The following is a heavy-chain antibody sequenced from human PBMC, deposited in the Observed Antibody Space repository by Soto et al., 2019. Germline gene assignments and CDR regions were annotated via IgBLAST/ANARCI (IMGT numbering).Heavy chain of an antibody. D-gene: IGHD2-15*01. CDR1: GGSISSYY. CDR3: ARQSRYCSGSNCKPWFDP. J-gene: IGHJ5*02. CDR2: IYYSGST. V-gene: IGHV4-59*08. Sequence: SETLSLTCTVSGGSISSYYWSWIRQPPGKGLEWIGYIYYSGSTNYNPSLKSRVTISVDTTKNQFSLKLSSVTAADTAVYYCARQSRYCSGSNCKPWFDPWGQGTLVTVSS.